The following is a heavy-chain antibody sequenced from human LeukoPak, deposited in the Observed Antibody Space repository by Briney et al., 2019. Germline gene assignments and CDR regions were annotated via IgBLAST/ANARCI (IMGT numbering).Heavy chain of an antibody. CDR3: ARYGVEGYCSGATCYYAFDI. CDR2: IYYSGST. Sequence: SETLSLTCTVSGGSISSSSYYWSWIRQPPGKGLEWIGYIYYSGSTNYNPSLKSRVTISVDTSKNQFSLKLSSVTAADTAVYYCARYGVEGYCSGATCYYAFDIWGQGTMVTVSS. D-gene: IGHD2-15*01. J-gene: IGHJ3*02. V-gene: IGHV4-61*05. CDR1: GGSISSSSYY.